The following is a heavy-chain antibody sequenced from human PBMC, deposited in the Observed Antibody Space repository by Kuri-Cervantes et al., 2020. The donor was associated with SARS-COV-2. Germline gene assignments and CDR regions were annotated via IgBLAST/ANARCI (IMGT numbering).Heavy chain of an antibody. V-gene: IGHV4-59*11. CDR2: IYYSGST. CDR3: ARDPPSYYYMDV. J-gene: IGHJ6*03. CDR1: GGSISSHY. Sequence: SETLSLTCTVSGGSISSHYWSWIRQPPGKGLEWIGYIYYSGSTNYNPSLKSRVTISVDTSKNQFSLKLSSVTAEDMAVYYCARDPPSYYYMDVWGKGTTVTVSS.